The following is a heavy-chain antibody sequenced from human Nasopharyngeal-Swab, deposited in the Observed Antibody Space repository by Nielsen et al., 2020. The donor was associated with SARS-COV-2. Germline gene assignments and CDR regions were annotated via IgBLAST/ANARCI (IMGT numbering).Heavy chain of an antibody. V-gene: IGHV1-2*02. CDR1: GYTFTGYY. CDR2: INPNSGGT. CDR3: ARVGESSGWDFDY. D-gene: IGHD6-19*01. Sequence: ASVKVSCKASGYTFTGYYVHWVRQAPGQGLEWMGWINPNSGGTNYAQKFQGRVTMTRDTSISTAYMELSRLRSDDTAVYYCARVGESSGWDFDYWGQGTLVTVSS. J-gene: IGHJ4*02.